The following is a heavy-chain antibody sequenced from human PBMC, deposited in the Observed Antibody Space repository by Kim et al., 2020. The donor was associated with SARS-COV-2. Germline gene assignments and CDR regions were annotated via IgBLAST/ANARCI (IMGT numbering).Heavy chain of an antibody. CDR1: GYSFTSYW. CDR3: ARLAAAGTSAEYFQH. CDR2: IYPGDSDT. D-gene: IGHD6-13*01. V-gene: IGHV5-51*01. Sequence: GESLKISCKGSGYSFTSYWIGWVRQMPGKGLEWMGIIYPGDSDTRYSPPFQGQVTISADKSISTAYLQWSSLKASDTAMYYCARLAAAGTSAEYFQHWGQGTLVTVSS. J-gene: IGHJ1*01.